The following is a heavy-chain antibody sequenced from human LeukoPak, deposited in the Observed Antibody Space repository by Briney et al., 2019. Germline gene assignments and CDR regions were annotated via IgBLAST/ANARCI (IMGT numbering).Heavy chain of an antibody. J-gene: IGHJ4*02. D-gene: IGHD2-2*01. Sequence: GGSLRLSCAASGFTFSSYGMHWVRQAPGKGLEWVAVIWYDGSDKYYADSVKGRFTISRDNSKNTLYLQMNSLRAEDTAVYYCARDRSTSCYDYWGQGTLVTASS. CDR2: IWYDGSDK. V-gene: IGHV3-33*01. CDR1: GFTFSSYG. CDR3: ARDRSTSCYDY.